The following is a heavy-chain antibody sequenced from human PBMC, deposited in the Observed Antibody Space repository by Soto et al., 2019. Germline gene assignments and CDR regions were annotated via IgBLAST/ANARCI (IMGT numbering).Heavy chain of an antibody. CDR2: INPADSDI. Sequence: GESLKISCKGSGYSFITHWIAWVRQMPGEGLEWMGIINPADSDIRYSPSFQGQVTISVDKSINTAYLQWSSLKASDTATYYCTRPQSSGSYDFWGQGTLVTVSS. CDR3: TRPQSSGSYDF. CDR1: GYSFITHW. J-gene: IGHJ4*02. V-gene: IGHV5-51*01. D-gene: IGHD3-22*01.